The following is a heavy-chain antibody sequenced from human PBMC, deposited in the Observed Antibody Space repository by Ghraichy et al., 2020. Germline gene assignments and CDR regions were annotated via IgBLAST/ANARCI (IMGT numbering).Heavy chain of an antibody. Sequence: ESLNISCTVSGASISDYYWTWIRQPAGKGLEWIGRVYDSGSTNYNPSLKSRVTMSVDTSKNQFSLRLSSVTAADTAVYYCARDRLYSDRTARVYFDYWGQGALVTVSS. D-gene: IGHD3-22*01. CDR1: GASISDYY. V-gene: IGHV4-4*07. CDR3: ARDRLYSDRTARVYFDY. J-gene: IGHJ4*02. CDR2: VYDSGST.